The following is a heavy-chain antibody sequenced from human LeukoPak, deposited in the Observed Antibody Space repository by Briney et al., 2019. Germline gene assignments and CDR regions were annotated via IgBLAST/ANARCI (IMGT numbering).Heavy chain of an antibody. V-gene: IGHV3-30*04. CDR1: GFTFSRYD. J-gene: IGHJ5*02. D-gene: IGHD2-8*02. Sequence: GRSLRLSCVGSGFTFSRYDVHWVRQAPGKGLEWVAVISDDGKKKIYADSVKGRFTISRDNSKNTLYLQMDSLRAEDTALYYCARAAAETGAFRDNWFDPWGQGTLVTVSS. CDR3: ARAAAETGAFRDNWFDP. CDR2: ISDDGKKK.